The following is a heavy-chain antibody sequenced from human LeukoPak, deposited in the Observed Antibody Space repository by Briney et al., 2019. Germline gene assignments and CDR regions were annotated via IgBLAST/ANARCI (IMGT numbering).Heavy chain of an antibody. J-gene: IGHJ5*02. CDR3: ARDTRHRYCSSTNCYRGWFDP. Sequence: ASVKVSCKASGYTFTSYAMHWVRQAPGQRLEWMGWINAGNGNTKYSQEFQGRVTITRDTSASTAYMELSSLRSEDTAVYYCARDTRHRYCSSTNCYRGWFDPWGQGTLVTVSS. V-gene: IGHV1-3*03. CDR1: GYTFTSYA. CDR2: INAGNGNT. D-gene: IGHD2-2*01.